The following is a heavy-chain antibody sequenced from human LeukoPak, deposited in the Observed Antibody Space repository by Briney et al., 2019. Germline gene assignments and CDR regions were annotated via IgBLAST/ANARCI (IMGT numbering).Heavy chain of an antibody. CDR1: GGSLSDYY. CDR2: INQSGST. CDR3: AMGMTYYFDY. J-gene: IGHJ4*02. Sequence: KTSETLSLTCAVYGGSLSDYYWSWIRQPPGKGLEWIGEINQSGSTSYNPSLKSRVILSVDTSKNHFSLKLTSVTAADTATYYCAMGMTYYFDYWGQGTLVTVSS. D-gene: IGHD1-14*01. V-gene: IGHV4-34*01.